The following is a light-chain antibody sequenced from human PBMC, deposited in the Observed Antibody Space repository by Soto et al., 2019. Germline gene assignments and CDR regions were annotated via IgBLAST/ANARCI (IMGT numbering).Light chain of an antibody. CDR2: GNN. Sequence: QSVLTRPPSVSGAPGQRVTISCTGSSSNIGAGRDVHWYQQLPGTAPRLLIYGNNNRPSGVPDRFSASKSGTSASLAITGLQAEDEADFYCQSFDSSLSAYVFGTGTKATVL. CDR3: QSFDSSLSAYV. J-gene: IGLJ1*01. CDR1: SSNIGAGRD. V-gene: IGLV1-40*01.